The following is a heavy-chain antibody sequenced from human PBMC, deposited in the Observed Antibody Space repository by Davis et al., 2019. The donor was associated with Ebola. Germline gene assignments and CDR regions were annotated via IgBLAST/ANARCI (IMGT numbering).Heavy chain of an antibody. CDR2: INAGNGNT. J-gene: IGHJ6*02. V-gene: IGHV1-3*01. CDR3: ARRRVGMDV. Sequence: ASVKVSCKASGYTFTSYAMHWVRQAPGQRLEWMGWINAGNGNTKYSQKFQGRVTITRDTSASTAYMERSSLKASDTAMYYCARRRVGMDVWGQGTTVTVSS. CDR1: GYTFTSYA.